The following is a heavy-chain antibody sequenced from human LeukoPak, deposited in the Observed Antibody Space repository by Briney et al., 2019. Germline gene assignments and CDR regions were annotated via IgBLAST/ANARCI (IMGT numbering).Heavy chain of an antibody. Sequence: GASVKVSCKASGYTFTSYAMHWVRQAPGQRLEWMGWINAGNGNTNYSQKFQGRVTITRDTSASTAYMELSSLRSEGTAVYYCATISRGDLAYCGGDCYPYYYYGMDVWGQGTTVTVSS. J-gene: IGHJ6*02. CDR3: ATISRGDLAYCGGDCYPYYYYGMDV. D-gene: IGHD2-21*02. CDR1: GYTFTSYA. V-gene: IGHV1-3*01. CDR2: INAGNGNT.